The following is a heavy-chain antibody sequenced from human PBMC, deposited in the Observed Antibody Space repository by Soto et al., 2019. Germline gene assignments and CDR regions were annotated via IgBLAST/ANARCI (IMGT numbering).Heavy chain of an antibody. CDR2: IVPMFGTA. Sequence: QVQLVQSGAEVKEPGSSVKVSCKASGGTFANFIMNWVRQTPGQGLEWMGGIVPMFGTATYAEKFKGRVTISATESTSTAYMELTSRRAEDTAVYYCARNGTYSSSLSQYSGMDVWGQGTTVTVS. CDR1: GGTFANFI. J-gene: IGHJ6*02. CDR3: ARNGTYSSSLSQYSGMDV. V-gene: IGHV1-69*01. D-gene: IGHD6-6*01.